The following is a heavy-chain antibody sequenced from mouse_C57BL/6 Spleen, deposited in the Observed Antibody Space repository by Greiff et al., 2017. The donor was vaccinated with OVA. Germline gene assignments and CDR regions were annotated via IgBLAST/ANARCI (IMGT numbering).Heavy chain of an antibody. CDR3: TRGYGSRRSDWYFDV. CDR2: ISSGGDYI. CDR1: GFTFSSYA. Sequence: EVKVVESGEGLVKPGGSLKLSCAASGFTFSSYAMSWVRQTPEKRLEWVAYISSGGDYIYYADTVKGRFTISRDNARNTLYLQMSSLKSEDTAMYYCTRGYGSRRSDWYFDVWGTGTTVTVSS. J-gene: IGHJ1*03. D-gene: IGHD1-1*01. V-gene: IGHV5-9-1*02.